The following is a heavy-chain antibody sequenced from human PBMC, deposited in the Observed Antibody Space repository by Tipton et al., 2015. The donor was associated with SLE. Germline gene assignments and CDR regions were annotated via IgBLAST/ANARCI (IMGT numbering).Heavy chain of an antibody. CDR1: GGSFSGYY. V-gene: IGHV4-34*01. CDR3: VRSSGYYMYF. Sequence: LRLSCAVYGGSFSGYYWTWIRQPPGKGLEWIGEINHSGNTNYSPSLKSRVIMSVDTSKNLFSLRLDSLTAADTAIYYCVRSSGYYMYFWGQGSLVTVSS. CDR2: INHSGNT. J-gene: IGHJ4*02. D-gene: IGHD3-3*01.